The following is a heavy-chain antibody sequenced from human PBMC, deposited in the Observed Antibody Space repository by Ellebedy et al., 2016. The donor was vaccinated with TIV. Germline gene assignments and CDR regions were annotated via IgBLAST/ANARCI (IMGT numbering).Heavy chain of an antibody. Sequence: MPSETLSLTCTVSGDSISPYYWSWIRQPPASGLAWIRYVFYTGTPNFNPSLTSRVTTPVDTSTTQCSLKLSSVTAADTAVYYCARAPRRRQGAFDYWGQGTLVTVSS. CDR2: VFYTGTP. V-gene: IGHV4-59*01. CDR3: ARAPRRRQGAFDY. D-gene: IGHD3-16*01. CDR1: GDSISPYY. J-gene: IGHJ4*02.